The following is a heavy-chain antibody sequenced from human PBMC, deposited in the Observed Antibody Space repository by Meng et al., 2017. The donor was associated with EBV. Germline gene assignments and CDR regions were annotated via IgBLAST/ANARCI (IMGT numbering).Heavy chain of an antibody. V-gene: IGHV1-69*06. CDR3: ARAEIAAAGRLDY. J-gene: IGHJ4*02. CDR2: IIPIFGTA. CDR1: GGTFSSYA. Sequence: GERVLSGGGVKKPGSSVKVSCKASGGTFSSYAISWVRQAPGQGLEWMGGIIPIFGTANYAQKFQGRVTITADKSTSTAYMELSSLRSEDTAVYYCARAEIAAAGRLDYWGQGTLVTVSS. D-gene: IGHD6-13*01.